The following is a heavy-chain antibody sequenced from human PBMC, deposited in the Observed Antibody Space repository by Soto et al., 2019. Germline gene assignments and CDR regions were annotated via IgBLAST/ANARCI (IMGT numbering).Heavy chain of an antibody. CDR3: ARDRNYDFCSGYYTFDY. Sequence: EVQLVESGGGLVQPGGSLRLSCAASGFTFSSYSMNWVRQAPGKGLEWVSYISSSSSTIYYADSVKGRFTISRDNAKNSLYLQMNSLRAEDTAVYYCARDRNYDFCSGYYTFDYWGQGTLVTVSS. J-gene: IGHJ4*02. D-gene: IGHD3-3*01. CDR1: GFTFSSYS. V-gene: IGHV3-48*01. CDR2: ISSSSSTI.